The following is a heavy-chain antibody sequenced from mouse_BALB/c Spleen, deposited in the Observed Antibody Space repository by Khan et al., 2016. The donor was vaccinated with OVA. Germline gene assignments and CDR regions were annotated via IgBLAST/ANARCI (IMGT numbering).Heavy chain of an antibody. CDR1: GYSITSGYA. CDR3: ARGNYYGYYFDY. CDR2: ISYSGVT. J-gene: IGHJ2*01. D-gene: IGHD1-1*01. Sequence: EVQLQESGPGLVKPSQSLSLTCTVTGYSITSGYAWNWIRQFPGNKLEWMGYISYSGVTSYNPSLKSRISITRDTSKNQFFLQLNSLTTEDTATYYSARGNYYGYYFDYWGQGTTLTVSS. V-gene: IGHV3-2*02.